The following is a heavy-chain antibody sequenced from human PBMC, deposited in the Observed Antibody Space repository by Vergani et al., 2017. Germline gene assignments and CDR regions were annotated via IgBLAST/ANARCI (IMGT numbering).Heavy chain of an antibody. CDR3: ARDYRELLKGDAFDI. CDR1: GFTFSSYW. V-gene: IGHV3-7*03. D-gene: IGHD1-26*01. Sequence: EVQLVESGGGLVQPGGSLRLSCAASGFTFSSYWMSWVRQAPGKGLEWVANIKQDGSEKYYVDSVKGRFTISRDNAKNSLYLQMNSLRAEDTAVYYCARDYRELLKGDAFDIWGQGTMVTVSS. J-gene: IGHJ3*02. CDR2: IKQDGSEK.